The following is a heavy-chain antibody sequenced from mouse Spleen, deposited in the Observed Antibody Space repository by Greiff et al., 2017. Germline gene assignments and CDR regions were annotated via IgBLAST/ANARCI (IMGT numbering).Heavy chain of an antibody. CDR2: T. D-gene: IGHD1-1*01. CDR3: ASGYYGSSYSYAMDY. Sequence: TNYNEKFKSKATLTVDKSSSTAYMQLSSLTSEDSAVYYCASGYYGSSYSYAMDYWGQGTSVTVSS. V-gene: IGHV1-53*01. J-gene: IGHJ4*01.